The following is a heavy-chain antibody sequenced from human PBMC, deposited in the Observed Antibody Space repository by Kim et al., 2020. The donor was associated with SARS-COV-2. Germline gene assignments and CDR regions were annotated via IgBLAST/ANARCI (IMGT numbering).Heavy chain of an antibody. J-gene: IGHJ4*02. Sequence: SETLSLTCTVSGGSVSSGSYYWSWIRQPPGKGLEWIGYIYYSGSTNYNPSLKSRVTISVDTSKNQFSLKLSSVTAADTAVYYCARAGVGAMATITVGYYFDYWGQGTLVTVSS. CDR1: GGSVSSGSYY. CDR3: ARAGVGAMATITVGYYFDY. CDR2: IYYSGST. V-gene: IGHV4-61*01. D-gene: IGHD5-12*01.